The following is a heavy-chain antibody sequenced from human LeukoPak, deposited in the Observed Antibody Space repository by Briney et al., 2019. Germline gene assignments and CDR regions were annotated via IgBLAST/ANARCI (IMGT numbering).Heavy chain of an antibody. CDR3: ARGYCSSTSCYLPQCFDY. J-gene: IGHJ4*02. Sequence: PGGSLRLSCAASGFTFSSYSMNWVRQAPGKGLEWVSSISSSSSYIYYADSVKGRFTISRDNAKNSLYLQMNSLRAEDTAVYYCARGYCSSTSCYLPQCFDYWGQGTLVTVSS. CDR2: ISSSSSYI. V-gene: IGHV3-21*01. CDR1: GFTFSSYS. D-gene: IGHD2-2*01.